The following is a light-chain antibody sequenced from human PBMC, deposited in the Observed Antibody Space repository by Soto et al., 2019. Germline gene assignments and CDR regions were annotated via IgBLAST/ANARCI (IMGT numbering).Light chain of an antibody. CDR3: SSYISSNIPEA. J-gene: IGLJ3*02. CDR1: SSDVGGYNY. CDR2: EVS. V-gene: IGLV2-14*01. Sequence: QSALTQPASVSGSPGQSITISCTGTSSDVGGYNYVSWYQQHPGKVPKLMIYEVSNRPSGVSNRFSGSKSGNTASLTISGLQAEDEADYYCSSYISSNIPEAFGGGTQLTVL.